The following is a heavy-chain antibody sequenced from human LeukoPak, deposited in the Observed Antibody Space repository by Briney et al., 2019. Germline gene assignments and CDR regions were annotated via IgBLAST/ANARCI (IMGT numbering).Heavy chain of an antibody. D-gene: IGHD2-2*01. CDR3: AASLPNIVVVPAAKGPFGS. J-gene: IGHJ5*02. CDR1: GFTFSSYT. CDR2: INGGGGSGT. V-gene: IGHV3-23*01. Sequence: PGGSLRLSCTASGFTFSSYTMNWVRQAPGKGLEWVSGINGGGGSGTFHADSVRGRFTISRDNSKNTLYLQMSSLRAEDTAVYYCAASLPNIVVVPAAKGPFGSWGQGTLVTVSS.